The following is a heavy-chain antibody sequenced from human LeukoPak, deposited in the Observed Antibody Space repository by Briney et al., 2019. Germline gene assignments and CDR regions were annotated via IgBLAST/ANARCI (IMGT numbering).Heavy chain of an antibody. V-gene: IGHV5-51*01. CDR3: ARHGGGYCSGGSCYLNWFDP. CDR1: GYSFTSYW. CDR2: IYPGDSDT. D-gene: IGHD2-15*01. J-gene: IGHJ5*02. Sequence: GESLKISCKGSGYSFTSYWIGWVRQMPGKGLEWMGIIYPGDSDTRYSPSFQGQVTISADKSISTAYLQWSSLKASDTAMYYCARHGGGYCSGGSCYLNWFDPWGQGTLVTVSS.